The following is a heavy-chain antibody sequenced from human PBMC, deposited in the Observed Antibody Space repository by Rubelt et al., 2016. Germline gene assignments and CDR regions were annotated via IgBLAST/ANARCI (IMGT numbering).Heavy chain of an antibody. V-gene: IGHV1-3*01. CDR2: INAGNGNP. D-gene: IGHD6-19*01. Sequence: QVQLVQSGAEVKKPGASVKVSCKASGYTFTRYAMHWVRQAPGQRLEWMGWINAGNGNPKYSQKFQGRVTITRDTAASTAYMERSSLRSEDTAVYYCATIAVAGYHPATVFDYWGQGTLVTVSS. CDR1: GYTFTRYA. J-gene: IGHJ4*02. CDR3: ATIAVAGYHPATVFDY.